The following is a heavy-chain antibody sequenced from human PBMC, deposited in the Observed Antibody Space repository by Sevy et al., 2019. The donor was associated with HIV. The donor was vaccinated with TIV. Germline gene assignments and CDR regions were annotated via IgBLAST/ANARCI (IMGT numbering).Heavy chain of an antibody. D-gene: IGHD3-10*01. J-gene: IGHJ6*02. CDR1: GFTFSYYT. Sequence: GGSLRLSCAASGFTFSYYTMNWVRQSPGKGLEWVSYISRGSSYMSYTDSVKGRFTISRDNAKNSLYLQMNSLRPEDTAMYFCARDRDYYGSGTFDAWGQGTTVTVSS. CDR3: ARDRDYYGSGTFDA. V-gene: IGHV3-21*06. CDR2: ISRGSSYM.